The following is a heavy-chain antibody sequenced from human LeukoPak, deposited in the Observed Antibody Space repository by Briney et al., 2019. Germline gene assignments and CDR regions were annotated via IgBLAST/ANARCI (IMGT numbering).Heavy chain of an antibody. Sequence: SGGSLRLSCAASGFTFSSYEMNWVRQAPGKGLEWVSYISSSGSTIYYADSVKGRFTISRDNAKNSLYLQMNSLRAEDTAVYYCVYYYYMDVWGKGTTVTISS. CDR3: VYYYYMDV. J-gene: IGHJ6*03. CDR2: ISSSGSTI. CDR1: GFTFSSYE. V-gene: IGHV3-48*03.